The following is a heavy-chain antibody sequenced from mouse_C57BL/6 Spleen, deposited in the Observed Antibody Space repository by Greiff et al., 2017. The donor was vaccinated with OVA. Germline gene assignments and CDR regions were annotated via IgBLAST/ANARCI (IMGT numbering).Heavy chain of an antibody. J-gene: IGHJ1*03. CDR2: ISGGGGNT. D-gene: IGHD1-1*01. CDR3: ARLPAYYYGSSYVGYIDV. CDR1: GFTFSSYT. V-gene: IGHV5-9*01. Sequence: DVMLVESGGGLVKPGGSLKLSCAASGFTFSSYTMSWVRQTPAKRLAWVATISGGGGNTYYPDSVKGRFTISRDTAKHTLYLKMSSLRTEDTALYYCARLPAYYYGSSYVGYIDVWGTGTTVTVSS.